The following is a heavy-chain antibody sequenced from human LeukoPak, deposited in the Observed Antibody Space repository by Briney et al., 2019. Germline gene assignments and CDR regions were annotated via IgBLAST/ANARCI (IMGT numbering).Heavy chain of an antibody. CDR3: AKQAEGYGDSVTQR. Sequence: QTGGSLRLSCAASGFTFSSYAMSWVRQAPGKGLEWVSAISGSGGSTYYADSVKGRFTISRDNSRNTLYLQMSSLRAEDTAVYYCAKQAEGYGDSVTQRWGQGTLVTVSS. CDR2: ISGSGGST. CDR1: GFTFSSYA. J-gene: IGHJ1*01. D-gene: IGHD4-17*01. V-gene: IGHV3-23*01.